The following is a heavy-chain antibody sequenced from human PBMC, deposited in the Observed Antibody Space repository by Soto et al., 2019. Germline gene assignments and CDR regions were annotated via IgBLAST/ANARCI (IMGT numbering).Heavy chain of an antibody. CDR3: AREGAVAAHYDY. J-gene: IGHJ4*02. CDR1: GFTFSSYS. Sequence: EVQRVESGGGLVKPGGSLRLSCAASGFTFSSYSTNWVRQAPGKGLEWVSSISSSSSYIYYADSVKGRFTISRDNAKNSLYLLMNSLRAEDTAVSYCAREGAVAAHYDYWGQGTLVTVSS. V-gene: IGHV3-21*01. CDR2: ISSSSSYI. D-gene: IGHD6-19*01.